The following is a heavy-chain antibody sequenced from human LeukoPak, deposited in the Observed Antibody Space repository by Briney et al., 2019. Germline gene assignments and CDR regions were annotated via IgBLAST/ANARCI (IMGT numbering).Heavy chain of an antibody. CDR1: GYTFTSFD. CDR3: ASAYKHGMDV. V-gene: IGHV1-46*01. D-gene: IGHD5-24*01. J-gene: IGHJ6*02. Sequence: ASVKVSCKASGYTFTSFDFNWVRQAPGQGLEWMAILNPSGGSSNYAQKFQGRATLTRATSTGTVYMELSSLRSEDTAVYYCASAYKHGMDVWGQGTTVIVSS. CDR2: LNPSGGSS.